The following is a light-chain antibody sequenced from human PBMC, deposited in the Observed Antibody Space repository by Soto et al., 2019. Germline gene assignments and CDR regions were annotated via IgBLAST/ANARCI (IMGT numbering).Light chain of an antibody. Sequence: DLQMTQSPSTLSASVGDGVTITCRASQSISNRLAWYQQKPGEAPKYLIYDASTLDSGAPSRFSGSGSGTEFTLSISSLQPDDFATYYCQQYNSYPWTFGQGTKVEI. CDR2: DAS. V-gene: IGKV1-5*01. J-gene: IGKJ1*01. CDR1: QSISNR. CDR3: QQYNSYPWT.